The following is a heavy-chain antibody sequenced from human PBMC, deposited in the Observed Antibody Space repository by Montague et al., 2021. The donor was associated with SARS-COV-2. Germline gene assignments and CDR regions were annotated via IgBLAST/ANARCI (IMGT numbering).Heavy chain of an antibody. CDR1: GGSISSYY. D-gene: IGHD3-3*01. J-gene: IGHJ5*02. Sequence: SETLSLTCTVSGGSISSYYWSWIRQPPGKGLEWIGYIYYSGSTNYNPSLKSRVTISIDTSKNQFSLKLSSVTAADTAVYYCATSSYDFWSGYTQGDNWFDPWGQGTLVTVSS. CDR3: ATSSYDFWSGYTQGDNWFDP. CDR2: IYYSGST. V-gene: IGHV4-59*12.